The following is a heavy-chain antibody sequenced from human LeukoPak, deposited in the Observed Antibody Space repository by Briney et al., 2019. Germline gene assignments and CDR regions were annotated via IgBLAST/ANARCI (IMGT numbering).Heavy chain of an antibody. Sequence: SETLSPTCTVSGGSISSSSYYWGWIRQPPGKGLEWIGSIYYSGSTYYNPSLKSRVTISVDTSKNQFSLKLSSVTAADTAVYYCANTYSSSWGFDYWGQGTLVTVSS. CDR1: GGSISSSSYY. J-gene: IGHJ4*02. V-gene: IGHV4-39*01. CDR2: IYYSGST. CDR3: ANTYSSSWGFDY. D-gene: IGHD6-13*01.